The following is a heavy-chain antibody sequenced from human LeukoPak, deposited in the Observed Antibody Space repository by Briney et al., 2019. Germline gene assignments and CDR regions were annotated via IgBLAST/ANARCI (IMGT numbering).Heavy chain of an antibody. Sequence: GGSLRLSCAASGFTFSTYWMHWVRQAPGKGLVWVSRISSDGSITSYADSVKGRFTISRDNAKNTLYLQMNSLRAEDTAVYYCARHLNYYFDYWGQGTLVTVSS. D-gene: IGHD3-10*01. V-gene: IGHV3-74*01. CDR2: ISSDGSIT. CDR3: ARHLNYYFDY. J-gene: IGHJ4*02. CDR1: GFTFSTYW.